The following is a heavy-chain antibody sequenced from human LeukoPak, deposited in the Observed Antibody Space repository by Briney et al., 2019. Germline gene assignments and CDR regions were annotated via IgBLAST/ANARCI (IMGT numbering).Heavy chain of an antibody. CDR2: INTYNGET. J-gene: IGHJ4*02. V-gene: IGHV1-18*01. D-gene: IGHD5-12*01. CDR1: GYIFTNYS. Sequence: GSVKVSFSSSGYIFTNYSIYWVRQAPGQGLEWMGWINTYNGETDYAQNFQGRVTMTTDTSTSTAYMDLWSLTSDDTAVYYCARGRLGVSGYKDYLDYWGQGTLVTVSS. CDR3: ARGRLGVSGYKDYLDY.